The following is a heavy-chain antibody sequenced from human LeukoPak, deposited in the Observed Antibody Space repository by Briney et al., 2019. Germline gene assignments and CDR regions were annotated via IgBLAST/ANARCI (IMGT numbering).Heavy chain of an antibody. CDR3: ARAHSTYNRHYYYYYGMDV. J-gene: IGHJ6*02. CDR1: GYTFTSYG. V-gene: IGHV1-18*01. CDR2: ISAYNGNT. Sequence: ASVKVSCTASGYTFTSYGISWVRQAPGQGLEWMGWISAYNGNTNYAQKLQGRVTMTTDTSTSTAYMELRSLRSDDTAVYYCARAHSTYNRHYYYYYGMDVWGQGTTVTVSS. D-gene: IGHD1-1*01.